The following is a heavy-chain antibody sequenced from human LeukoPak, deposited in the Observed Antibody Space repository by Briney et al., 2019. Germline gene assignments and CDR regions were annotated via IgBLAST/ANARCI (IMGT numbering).Heavy chain of an antibody. Sequence: SETLSLTCTVSGGPISSSSYYWGWVRQPPGKGLEWIGIIYYSGSTYYSPSLKSRVTISVDTSKNQFSLKLSSVTAADTAVYYCARLGRIGSSGLLIDYWGQGTLVTVSS. CDR2: IYYSGST. J-gene: IGHJ4*02. CDR1: GGPISSSSYY. CDR3: ARLGRIGSSGLLIDY. V-gene: IGHV4-39*01. D-gene: IGHD6-19*01.